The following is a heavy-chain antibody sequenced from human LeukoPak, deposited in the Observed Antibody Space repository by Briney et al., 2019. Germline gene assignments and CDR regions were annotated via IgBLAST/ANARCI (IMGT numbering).Heavy chain of an antibody. Sequence: GGSLRLSCAASGFTFSSYGMHWVRQAPGKGLEWVAVISFDGKAKYYTDSVKGRFTISRDNSKNTLYLQMNSLRAEDTAVYYCAKEMSSSNIDHCGQGTLVTVSS. D-gene: IGHD2-2*01. CDR3: AKEMSSSNIDH. CDR2: ISFDGKAK. CDR1: GFTFSSYG. J-gene: IGHJ4*02. V-gene: IGHV3-30*18.